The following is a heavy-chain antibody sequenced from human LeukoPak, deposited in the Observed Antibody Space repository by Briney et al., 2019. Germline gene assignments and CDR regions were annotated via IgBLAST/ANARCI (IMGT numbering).Heavy chain of an antibody. CDR2: IYSGGST. Sequence: GGSLRLSCAASGFTVSSNYMSWVCQAPGKGLEWVSVIYSGGSTYYADSVKGRFTISRDNSKNTLYLQMNSLRAEDTAVYYCARDRGYGDYVGWGHGALVTVSS. V-gene: IGHV3-53*01. CDR3: ARDRGYGDYVG. CDR1: GFTVSSNY. D-gene: IGHD4-17*01. J-gene: IGHJ4*01.